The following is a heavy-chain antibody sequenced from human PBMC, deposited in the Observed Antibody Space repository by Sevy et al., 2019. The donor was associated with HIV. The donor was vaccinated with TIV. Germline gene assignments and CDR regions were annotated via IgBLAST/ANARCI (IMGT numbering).Heavy chain of an antibody. Sequence: GGSLRLSCAASGFTFSSYAMHWVRQAPGKGPEWVAVISSSDGNNKHYADSVKGRFTISRDNSKSTLYLQMNSLSAEDTAVYYCARGLRRIVVAGTFDSWGQGTLVTVSS. J-gene: IGHJ4*02. CDR2: ISSSDGNNK. CDR3: ARGLRRIVVAGTFDS. V-gene: IGHV3-30-3*01. CDR1: GFTFSSYA. D-gene: IGHD6-19*01.